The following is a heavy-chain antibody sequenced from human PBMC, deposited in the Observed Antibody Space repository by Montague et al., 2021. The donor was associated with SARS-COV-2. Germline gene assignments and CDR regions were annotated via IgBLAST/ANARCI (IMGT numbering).Heavy chain of an antibody. J-gene: IGHJ1*01. CDR1: GFTFSSYA. CDR3: AKQYSSRWYPQYFQH. CDR2: IYSGGSST. D-gene: IGHD6-13*01. V-gene: IGHV3-23*03. Sequence: SLRLSCAASGFTFSSYAMSWVRQAPGKGLEWVSVIYSGGSSTYYAGSVKGRFTISRDNSKNTLYLQMNSLRAEDTAVYYCAKQYSSRWYPQYFQHWGQGTLVTVSS.